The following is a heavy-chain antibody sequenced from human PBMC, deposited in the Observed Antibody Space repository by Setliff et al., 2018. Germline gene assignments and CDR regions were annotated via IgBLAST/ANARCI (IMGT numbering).Heavy chain of an antibody. D-gene: IGHD5-12*01. V-gene: IGHV3-30-3*01. CDR2: ISYDGSNK. CDR3: AKEVTATPDI. Sequence: GSLRLSCAASGFTFSSYAMHWVRQAPGKGLEWVAVISYDGSNKYYADSVKGRFTISRDNSKNTLYLQMNSLRAEDTAVYYCAKEVTATPDIWGQGKMVTVSS. CDR1: GFTFSSYA. J-gene: IGHJ3*02.